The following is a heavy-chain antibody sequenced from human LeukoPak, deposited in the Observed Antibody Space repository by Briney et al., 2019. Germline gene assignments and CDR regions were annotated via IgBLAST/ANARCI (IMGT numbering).Heavy chain of an antibody. V-gene: IGHV3-23*01. D-gene: IGHD3-22*01. CDR2: ISGSGGST. Sequence: PGGSLRLSCAASGFTFSSYAMSWVRQAPGKGLEWVSAISGSGGSTYYADSVKGRFTISRDNSKNTLYLQMYSLRAEDTAVYYCANDYDSSGYYFDYWGQGTLVTVSS. J-gene: IGHJ4*02. CDR1: GFTFSSYA. CDR3: ANDYDSSGYYFDY.